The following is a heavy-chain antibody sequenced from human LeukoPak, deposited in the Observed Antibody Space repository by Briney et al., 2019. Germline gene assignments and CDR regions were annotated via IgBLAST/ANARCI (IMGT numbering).Heavy chain of an antibody. J-gene: IGHJ4*02. D-gene: IGHD5-24*01. CDR1: GGSISSSSYY. Sequence: PSETLSLTCTVSGGSISSSSYYWGWIRQPPGKGLEWIGRIYTSGSTNYNPSLKSRVTISVDTSKNQFSLKLSSVTAADTAVYYCAREDVEMAAGLDYWGQGTLVTVSS. CDR3: AREDVEMAAGLDY. V-gene: IGHV4-39*07. CDR2: IYTSGST.